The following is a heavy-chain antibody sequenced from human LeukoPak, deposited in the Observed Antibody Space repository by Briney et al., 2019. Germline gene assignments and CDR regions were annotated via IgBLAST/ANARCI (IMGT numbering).Heavy chain of an antibody. CDR3: ARHRYYYGSGSLGENYGMDV. CDR2: INHSGST. CDR1: GGSISSYY. J-gene: IGHJ6*02. V-gene: IGHV4-34*01. Sequence: PSETLSLTCTVSGGSISSYYWSWIRQPPGKGLEWIGEINHSGSTNYNPSLKSRVTISVDTSKNQFSLKLSSVTAADTAVYYCARHRYYYGSGSLGENYGMDVWGQGTTVTVSS. D-gene: IGHD3-10*01.